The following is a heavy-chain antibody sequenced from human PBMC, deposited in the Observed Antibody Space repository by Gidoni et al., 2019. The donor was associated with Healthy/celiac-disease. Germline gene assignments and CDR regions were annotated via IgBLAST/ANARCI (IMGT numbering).Heavy chain of an antibody. J-gene: IGHJ4*02. CDR1: GGSFSGYY. V-gene: IGHV4-34*01. D-gene: IGHD2-15*01. Sequence: QVQLQQWGAGLLKPSETLSLTCAVYGGSFSGYYWSWLRQPPGKGLEWIGEINHSGSTNYNPSLKSRVTISVDTSKNQFSLKLSSVTAADTAVYYCARGAASLGYCSGGSCYNFDYWGQGTLVTVSS. CDR3: ARGAASLGYCSGGSCYNFDY. CDR2: INHSGST.